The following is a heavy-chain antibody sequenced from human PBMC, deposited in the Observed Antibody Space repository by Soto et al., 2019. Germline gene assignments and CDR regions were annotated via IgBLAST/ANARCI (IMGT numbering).Heavy chain of an antibody. V-gene: IGHV1-18*01. J-gene: IGHJ4*02. CDR1: GYTFTSYG. CDR2: ISAYNGNT. Sequence: ASVKVSCKASGYTFTSYGISWVRQAPGQGLEWMGWISAYNGNTNYAQKLQGRVTMTTDTSTSTAYMELRSLRSDDTAVYYCARPRLVGVVPAAENDYWGQGTLVTVSS. CDR3: ARPRLVGVVPAAENDY. D-gene: IGHD2-2*01.